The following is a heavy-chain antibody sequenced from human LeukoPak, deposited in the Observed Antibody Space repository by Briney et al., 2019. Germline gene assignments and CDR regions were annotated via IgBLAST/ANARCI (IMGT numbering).Heavy chain of an antibody. CDR3: ARDTIILERLNFFDP. CDR2: IYYSGST. Sequence: SETLSLTCSVSGGSISSSSYFWGWIRQAPGKGLEWIGSIYYSGSTYYNPSLKSRVTISADTSKNQFSLKLSSVTAADTAVYYCARDTIILERLNFFDPWGQGTLVTVSS. J-gene: IGHJ5*02. V-gene: IGHV4-39*07. D-gene: IGHD1-1*01. CDR1: GGSISSSSYF.